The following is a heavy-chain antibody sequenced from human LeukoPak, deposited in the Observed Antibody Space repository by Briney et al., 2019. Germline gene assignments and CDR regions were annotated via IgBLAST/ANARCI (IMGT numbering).Heavy chain of an antibody. CDR3: ANAPVTTCSGAYCYPFDY. Sequence: GGSLRLSCAASGFTFSSYGMSWVRQAPGKGLEWVSAISGSGGSTYYADSVKGRFTISRDSSKNTLYLQMNSLRAGDAAVYYCANAPVTTCSGAYCYPFDYWSQGTLVTVSP. V-gene: IGHV3-23*01. CDR2: ISGSGGST. J-gene: IGHJ4*02. D-gene: IGHD2-15*01. CDR1: GFTFSSYG.